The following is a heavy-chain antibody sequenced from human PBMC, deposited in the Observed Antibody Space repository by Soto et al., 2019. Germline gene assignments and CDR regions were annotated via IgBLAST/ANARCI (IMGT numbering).Heavy chain of an antibody. Sequence: ASVKVSCKASGYTFTSYYMHWVRQAPGQGLEWMGIINPSGGSSSYAQKFQGRVTMTRDTSTSTVYMELSSLRSEDTAVYYCARVSEGHDFWSGYYTGSYYYYYGMDVWGQGTTVTVSS. CDR2: INPSGGSS. V-gene: IGHV1-46*01. J-gene: IGHJ6*02. D-gene: IGHD3-3*01. CDR1: GYTFTSYY. CDR3: ARVSEGHDFWSGYYTGSYYYYYGMDV.